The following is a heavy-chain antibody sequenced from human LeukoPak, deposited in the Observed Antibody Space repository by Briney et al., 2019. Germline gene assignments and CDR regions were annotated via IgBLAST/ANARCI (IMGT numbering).Heavy chain of an antibody. D-gene: IGHD6-13*01. CDR1: GGTFSSYA. J-gene: IGHJ4*02. CDR2: IIPILGIA. CDR3: ARSTGIAAAGCDY. V-gene: IGHV1-69*04. Sequence: GASVKVSCKASGGTFSSYAISWVRQAPGQGLELMGRIIPILGIANYAQKFQGRVTITADKSTSTAYMELSSLRSEDTAVYYCARSTGIAAAGCDYWGQGTLVTVSS.